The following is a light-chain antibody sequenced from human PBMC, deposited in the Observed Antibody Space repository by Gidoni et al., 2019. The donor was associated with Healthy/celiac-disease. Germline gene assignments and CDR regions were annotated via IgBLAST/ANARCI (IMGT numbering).Light chain of an antibody. J-gene: IGKJ1*01. CDR1: QSPLHSNGYTY. Sequence: DIVMTQSPLSLPVTPGEPASISCRSSQSPLHSNGYTYLDWYLQKPGQSPQLLIYLGSNRASGVPDRFSGSGSGTDFTLKISRVEAEDVGVYYCMQARQTPPWTFGQGTKVEIK. CDR2: LGS. CDR3: MQARQTPPWT. V-gene: IGKV2-28*01.